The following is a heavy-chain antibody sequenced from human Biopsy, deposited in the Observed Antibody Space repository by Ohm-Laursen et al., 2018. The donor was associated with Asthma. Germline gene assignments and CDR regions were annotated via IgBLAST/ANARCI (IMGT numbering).Heavy chain of an antibody. V-gene: IGHV4-59*11. Sequence: GTLPLTCTVSGGSIRSHDWTWIRLPPGKGLEYIGDVSHTGSTNYNPSLKSRVTMSLDTSKNQFSLRLTSVTPADTAVYYCARLADCSGGACYSYGWFDPWGQGTRVTVSS. CDR1: GGSIRSHD. D-gene: IGHD2-15*01. J-gene: IGHJ5*02. CDR3: ARLADCSGGACYSYGWFDP. CDR2: VSHTGST.